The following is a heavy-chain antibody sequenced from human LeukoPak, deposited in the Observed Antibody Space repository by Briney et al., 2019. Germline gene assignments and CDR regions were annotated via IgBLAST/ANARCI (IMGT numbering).Heavy chain of an antibody. CDR2: ISGSGGST. V-gene: IGHV3-23*01. CDR3: AKERYYDYVWGSYIDY. Sequence: GGSLRLSCAASGFTFSSYAMSWVRQAPGKGLEWVSAISGSGGSTYYADSVKGRFTISRDNSKNTLYLQMNSLRAEDTAVYYCAKERYYDYVWGSYIDYWGQGTLVTVSS. D-gene: IGHD3-16*01. J-gene: IGHJ4*02. CDR1: GFTFSSYA.